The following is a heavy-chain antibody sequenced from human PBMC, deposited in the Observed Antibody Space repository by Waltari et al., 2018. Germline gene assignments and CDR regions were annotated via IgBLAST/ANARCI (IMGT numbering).Heavy chain of an antibody. Sequence: QVQLQESGPGLVKPSETLSLTCTVSGGSVSSGSYYWSWIRQPPGKGLEWIGYIYYSGSTNYNPSLKSRVTISVDTSKNQFSLKLSSVTAADTAVYYCARDMGAVTIFGVVISAYNWFDPWGQGTLV. J-gene: IGHJ5*02. CDR1: GGSVSSGSYY. V-gene: IGHV4-61*01. CDR3: ARDMGAVTIFGVVISAYNWFDP. D-gene: IGHD3-3*01. CDR2: IYYSGST.